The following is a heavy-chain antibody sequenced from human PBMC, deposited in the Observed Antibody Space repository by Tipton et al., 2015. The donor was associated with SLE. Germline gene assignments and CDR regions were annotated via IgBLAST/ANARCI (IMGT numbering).Heavy chain of an antibody. CDR3: ARGMLTWRGAIIGVDV. V-gene: IGHV4-59*08. CDR2: IHHSGRT. CDR1: GGSISNYC. J-gene: IGHJ6*02. Sequence: TLSLTCTFSGGSISNYCWSWIRQPPGKGLEWIGYIHHSGRTVYNPSLKSRVAISVDPAKNQFSLKLTSVTAADTAVYYCARGMLTWRGAIIGVDVWGQGTSVAVSS. D-gene: IGHD2-8*01.